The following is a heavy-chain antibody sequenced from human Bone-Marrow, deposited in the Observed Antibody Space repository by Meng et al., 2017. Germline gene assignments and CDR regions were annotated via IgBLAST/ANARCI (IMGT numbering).Heavy chain of an antibody. CDR1: GASISSGNW. V-gene: IGHV4-4*02. CDR3: GRDQGRELINH. J-gene: IGHJ4*02. CDR2: IYHRGDT. Sequence: QVQVQESGPGLVKPSETLSLTCVVSGASISSGNWWNWVRQPPGKGLEWIGDIYHRGDTNYNPSLKSRVDISVDKSKNQFYLSLFSVTAADTAVYYCGRDQGRELINHWGQGTLVTVSS. D-gene: IGHD1-7*01.